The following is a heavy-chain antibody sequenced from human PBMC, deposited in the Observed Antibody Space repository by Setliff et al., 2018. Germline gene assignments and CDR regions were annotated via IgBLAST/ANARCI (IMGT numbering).Heavy chain of an antibody. D-gene: IGHD3-10*01. J-gene: IGHJ4*02. V-gene: IGHV2-5*02. CDR3: VHIMGRVWDY. CDR2: IYGDDDI. CDR1: GFSLTAASVG. Sequence: SGPTLVNPGESQGPPRLTCSFSGFSLTAASVGVGWIRQPPGKALEWLALIYGDDDIRHNSSLKTRLNIAKDTSENHVVLTMTNVDPADTGTYYCVHIMGRVWDYWGQGTLVTVSS.